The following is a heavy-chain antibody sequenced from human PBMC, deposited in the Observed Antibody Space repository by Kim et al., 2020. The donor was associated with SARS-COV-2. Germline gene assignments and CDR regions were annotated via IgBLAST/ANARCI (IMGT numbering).Heavy chain of an antibody. CDR2: ISKDGRIT. CDR3: ARPSETALPGSFDI. J-gene: IGHJ3*02. D-gene: IGHD2-21*02. Sequence: GGSLRLSCAASGFTFNNYWMHWVRQAPGKGLVWVSRISKDGRITTYADSVKGRFTISRDNAKNTLHLQMNSLRAEDTSVYYGARPSETALPGSFDIWGPG. CDR1: GFTFNNYW. V-gene: IGHV3-74*01.